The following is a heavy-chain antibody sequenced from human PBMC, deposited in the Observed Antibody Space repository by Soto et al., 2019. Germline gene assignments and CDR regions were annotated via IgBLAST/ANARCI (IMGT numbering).Heavy chain of an antibody. CDR1: GYTFTSYD. CDR3: ARGDGVVVVAARQEIDP. CDR2: MNPNSGNT. Sequence: GASVKVSCKASGYTFTSYDINWVRQATGQGLEWMGWMNPNSGNTGYAQKFQGRVTMTRNTSISTAYMELSSLRSEDTAVYYCARGDGVVVVAARQEIDPWGQGTLVTVSS. J-gene: IGHJ5*02. D-gene: IGHD2-15*01. V-gene: IGHV1-8*01.